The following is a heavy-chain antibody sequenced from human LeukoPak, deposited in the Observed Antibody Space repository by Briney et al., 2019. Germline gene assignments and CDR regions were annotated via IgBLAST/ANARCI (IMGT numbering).Heavy chain of an antibody. V-gene: IGHV3-23*01. CDR2: IYENGGTT. CDR3: AKDYGDYAFDY. Sequence: GGSLRLSCVGSGFTFRSHAMSWVRQAPEKGLEFVSGIYENGGTTYYADSVKGRFSISRDNSKNTLYLQMNSLRAEDTAVYYCAKDYGDYAFDYWGQGTLVTVSS. CDR1: GFTFRSHA. J-gene: IGHJ4*02. D-gene: IGHD4-17*01.